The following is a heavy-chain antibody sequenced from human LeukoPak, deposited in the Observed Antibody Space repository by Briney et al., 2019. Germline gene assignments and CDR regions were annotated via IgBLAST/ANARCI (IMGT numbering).Heavy chain of an antibody. CDR2: IYYNGST. CDR3: ARTGGTIDY. D-gene: IGHD2-8*02. Sequence: SETLSLTCTVSGGSISSGDYYWSWIRQPPGKGLEWIGYIYYNGSTYYNPSLKSRVTISVDTSKNQFSLKLNSVTAADTAVYYCARTGGTIDYWGQGTLVTVSS. CDR1: GGSISSGDYY. J-gene: IGHJ4*02. V-gene: IGHV4-30-4*01.